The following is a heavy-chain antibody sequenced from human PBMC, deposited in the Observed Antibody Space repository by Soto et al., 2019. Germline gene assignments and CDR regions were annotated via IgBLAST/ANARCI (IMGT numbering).Heavy chain of an antibody. D-gene: IGHD2-21*02. V-gene: IGHV4-31*03. CDR2: MYYTGST. J-gene: IGHJ4*02. CDR3: ARSYCGGDCLGGRGFDT. CDR1: GASISSRGYY. Sequence: QVQLQESGPGLVQPSQTLSLTCTVSGASISSRGYYWSWLRQSPGEGLEWIAYMYYTGSTYFNPSLASRVAIAMDTSENRFSLTVTSVTAADTAVYYCARSYCGGDCLGGRGFDTWGQGTLVTVSS.